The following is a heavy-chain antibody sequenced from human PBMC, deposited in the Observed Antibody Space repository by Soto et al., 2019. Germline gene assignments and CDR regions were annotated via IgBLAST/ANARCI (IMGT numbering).Heavy chain of an antibody. CDR1: GFTFSSYA. Sequence: GGSLRLSCAASGFTFSSYAMSWVRQAPGKGLEWVSAISGSGGSTYYADSVKGRFTISRDNSKNTLYLQMNSLRAEDTAVYYCAKDLRLTYYYDSSGYYLSDRDYWGQGTLVTVSS. D-gene: IGHD3-22*01. J-gene: IGHJ4*02. V-gene: IGHV3-23*01. CDR3: AKDLRLTYYYDSSGYYLSDRDY. CDR2: ISGSGGST.